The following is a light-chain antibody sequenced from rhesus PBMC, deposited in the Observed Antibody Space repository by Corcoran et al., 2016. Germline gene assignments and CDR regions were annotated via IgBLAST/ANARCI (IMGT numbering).Light chain of an antibody. CDR2: GGH. CDR1: QSLLHSNGNTY. Sequence: DIVMTQTPLSLPITPGEPASISCRSSQSLLHSNGNTYLHWYLQKPGQVPQLLLYGGHTRASGVPDRFSCSGSGTDFTLKSSKVAAEDVGVSYCVQAIAFPLTFGGGTKVEIK. J-gene: IGKJ4*01. CDR3: VQAIAFPLT. V-gene: IGKV2-72*01.